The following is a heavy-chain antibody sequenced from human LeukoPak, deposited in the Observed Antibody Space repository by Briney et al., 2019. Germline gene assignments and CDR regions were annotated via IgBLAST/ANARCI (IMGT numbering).Heavy chain of an antibody. J-gene: IGHJ6*02. V-gene: IGHV3-30*03. CDR2: ISYDGSNK. CDR3: ARDLSSSKGYYGMDV. Sequence: GGSLRLSCAAYGFTFSSYGMHWVRQAPGKGLEWVAVISYDGSNKYYADSVKGRFTVSRDNSKNTLYLQMNSLRAEDTAVYYCARDLSSSKGYYGMDVWGQGTTVTVSS. CDR1: GFTFSSYG. D-gene: IGHD6-13*01.